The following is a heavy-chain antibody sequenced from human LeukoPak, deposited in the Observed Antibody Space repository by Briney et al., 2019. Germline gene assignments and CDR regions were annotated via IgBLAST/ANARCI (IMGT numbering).Heavy chain of an antibody. V-gene: IGHV4-59*11. CDR3: ARAPGYYGSGSYYYFDY. D-gene: IGHD3-10*01. CDR2: IYYSGST. J-gene: IGHJ4*02. Sequence: SETLSLTCTVSGGSISSHYWSWIRQPPGKGLEWIGYIYYSGSTNYNPSLKSRVTISVDTSKNQFSLKLSSVTAADTAVYYCARAPGYYGSGSYYYFDYWGQGTLVTVS. CDR1: GGSISSHY.